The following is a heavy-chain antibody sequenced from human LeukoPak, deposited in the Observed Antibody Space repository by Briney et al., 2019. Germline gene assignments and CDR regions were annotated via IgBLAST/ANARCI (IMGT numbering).Heavy chain of an antibody. CDR3: ARELIAALGEGDYYYYMDV. Sequence: GGSLRLSCAASGFTVSSNYMSWVRQAPGKGLEWVSVIYSGGSTYYADSVKGRFTISRDNSKNTLYLQMNSLRAEDTAVYYCARELIAALGEGDYYYYMDVWGKGTTVTVSS. D-gene: IGHD6-6*01. J-gene: IGHJ6*03. V-gene: IGHV3-53*05. CDR2: IYSGGST. CDR1: GFTVSSNY.